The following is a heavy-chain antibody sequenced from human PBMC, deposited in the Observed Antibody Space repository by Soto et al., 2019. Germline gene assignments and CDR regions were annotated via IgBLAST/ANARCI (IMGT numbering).Heavy chain of an antibody. Sequence: QVQLVQSGAEVKKPGASVKVSCKASGYTFTSYGISWVRQAPGQGLEWMGWISAYNGNTNYAQKLQGRVTMTTDTSTSTAYREVGSRRSDDTAVYYCGRAFDSSGGGDWFDPWGQGTLVTVSS. D-gene: IGHD6-6*01. J-gene: IGHJ5*02. CDR3: GRAFDSSGGGDWFDP. CDR2: ISAYNGNT. V-gene: IGHV1-18*01. CDR1: GYTFTSYG.